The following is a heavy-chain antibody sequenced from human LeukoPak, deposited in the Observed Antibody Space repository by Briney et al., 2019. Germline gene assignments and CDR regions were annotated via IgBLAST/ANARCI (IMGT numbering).Heavy chain of an antibody. CDR2: IYTSGST. D-gene: IGHD3-22*01. J-gene: IGHJ3*02. Sequence: SETLSLTCTVSGGSISNYYWGWIRQPAGKGLEWIGRIYTSGSTNYNPSLKSRVTISVDTSKNQFSLKLSSVTAADTAVYYCARGPYYFDSSGAFDIWGQGTMVTVSS. CDR1: GGSISNYY. CDR3: ARGPYYFDSSGAFDI. V-gene: IGHV4-4*07.